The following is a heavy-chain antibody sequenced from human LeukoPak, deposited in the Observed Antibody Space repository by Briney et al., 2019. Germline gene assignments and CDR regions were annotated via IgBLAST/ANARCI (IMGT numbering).Heavy chain of an antibody. D-gene: IGHD6-6*01. J-gene: IGHJ4*02. CDR1: GGTFSIYA. CDR2: IIPIFGTA. V-gene: IGHV1-69*05. Sequence: GASVTVSFKDSGGTFSIYAISWVRQAPGQGLEWLGGIIPIFGTANYAQKFHGRVTITTDESTSTAYMELSSLRSEHTAVYYCASESPGSSSPHFDYWGQGTLVTVSS. CDR3: ASESPGSSSPHFDY.